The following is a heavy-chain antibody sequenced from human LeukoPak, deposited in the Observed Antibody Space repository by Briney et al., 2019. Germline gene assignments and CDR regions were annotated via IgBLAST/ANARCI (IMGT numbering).Heavy chain of an antibody. J-gene: IGHJ4*02. CDR3: AKGFRIAVAGSFDY. CDR2: IRYDGSNK. CDR1: GFTFSNYG. D-gene: IGHD6-19*01. V-gene: IGHV3-30*02. Sequence: GGSLRLSCAASGFTFSNYGMHWVRQAPGKGLEWVAFIRYDGSNKYYADSVKGRFTISRDNSKNTLYLQMNSLRAEDTAVYYCAKGFRIAVAGSFDYWGQGTLVTVSS.